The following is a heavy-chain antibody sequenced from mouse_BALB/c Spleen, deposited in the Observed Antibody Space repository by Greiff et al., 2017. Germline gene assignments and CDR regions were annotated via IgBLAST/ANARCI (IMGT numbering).Heavy chain of an antibody. J-gene: IGHJ3*01. CDR2: ISSGGGST. CDR3: ARQGGLKYGNPFAY. D-gene: IGHD2-10*02. V-gene: IGHV5-12-1*01. CDR1: GFAFSSYD. Sequence: EVKLQESGGGLVKPGGSLKLSCAASGFAFSSYDMSWVRQTPEKRLEWVAYISSGGGSTYYPDTVKGRFTISRDNAKNTLYLQMSSLKSEDTAMYYCARQGGLKYGNPFAYWGQGTLVTVSA.